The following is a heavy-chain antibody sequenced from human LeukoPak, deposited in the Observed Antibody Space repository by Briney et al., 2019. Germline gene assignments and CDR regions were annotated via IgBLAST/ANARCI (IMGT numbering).Heavy chain of an antibody. CDR3: ATDFYDST. CDR1: GFTFSNAW. Sequence: KPGGSLRLSCATSGFTFSNAWMNWVRQAPGKGLEWVGRIRSNSDGGTIDYAAPVKGRFTLSRDDSKTTLYLQMNSLQTEDTVVYYCATDFYDSTWGQGTLVTVSS. CDR2: IRSNSDGGTI. V-gene: IGHV3-15*07. D-gene: IGHD3-22*01. J-gene: IGHJ5*02.